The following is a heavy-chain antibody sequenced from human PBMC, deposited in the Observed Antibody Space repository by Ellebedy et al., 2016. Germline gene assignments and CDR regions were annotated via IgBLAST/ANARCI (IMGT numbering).Heavy chain of an antibody. CDR3: ARGGFAKDFDWLHYYYYYGMDV. J-gene: IGHJ6*02. D-gene: IGHD3-9*01. CDR2: INHSGST. Sequence: SETLSLXXAVYGGSFSGYYWSWIRQPPGKGLEWIGEINHSGSTNYNPSLKSRVTISVDTSKNQFSLKLSSVTAADTAVYYCARGGFAKDFDWLHYYYYYGMDVWGQGTTVTVSS. V-gene: IGHV4-34*01. CDR1: GGSFSGYY.